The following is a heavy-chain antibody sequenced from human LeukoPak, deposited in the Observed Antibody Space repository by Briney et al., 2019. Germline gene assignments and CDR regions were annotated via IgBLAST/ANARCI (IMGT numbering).Heavy chain of an antibody. V-gene: IGHV4-39*01. CDR2: IYYSGST. J-gene: IGHJ4*02. D-gene: IGHD3-16*01. Sequence: SETLSLTCTVPGGSINSSSYYLGWIRPPPGKGLDWIGTIYYSGSTYYNPSLKSRVTISVDTSKNQLSLKLSSVTAADTAVYYCARPSRGVRLGFDYWGQGTPVTVSS. CDR3: ARPSRGVRLGFDY. CDR1: GGSINSSSYY.